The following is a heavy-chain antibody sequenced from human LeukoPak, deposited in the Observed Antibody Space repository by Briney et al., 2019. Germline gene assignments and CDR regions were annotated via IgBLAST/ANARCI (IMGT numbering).Heavy chain of an antibody. J-gene: IGHJ5*02. V-gene: IGHV4-39*02. Sequence: SETLSLTCTVSGGSIRSSYYYWGWIRQPPGKGLEWIGSIYDSGSTYYNPSLKSRVTISVDTSKNQFSLKLNSVTAADTAVYYCARETGSGGDNWFDPWGQGTLVTVSS. CDR2: IYDSGST. D-gene: IGHD2-15*01. CDR3: ARETGSGGDNWFDP. CDR1: GGSIRSSYYY.